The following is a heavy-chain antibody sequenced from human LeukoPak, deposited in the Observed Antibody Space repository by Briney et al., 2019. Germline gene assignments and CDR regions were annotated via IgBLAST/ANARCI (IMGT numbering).Heavy chain of an antibody. D-gene: IGHD2-15*01. J-gene: IGHJ4*02. CDR2: IYPGDSDT. CDR1: GYSFTSYW. CDR3: ARLRYCSGGSCYPDY. Sequence: GESLKISCEGSGYSFTSYWIGWVRRMSGKGLEWMGIIYPGDSDTRYNPSFQGQVIISADKSTNTAHLQWSSLKASDTAIYYCARLRYCSGGSCYPDYWGQGALVTVSS. V-gene: IGHV5-51*01.